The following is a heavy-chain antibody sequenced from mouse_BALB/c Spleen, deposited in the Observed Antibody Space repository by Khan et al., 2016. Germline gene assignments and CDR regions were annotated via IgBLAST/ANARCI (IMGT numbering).Heavy chain of an antibody. J-gene: IGHJ2*01. CDR1: GYTFTSYW. Sequence: VQLQESGAELARPGASVKLSCKASGYTFTSYWMQWVKQRPGQGLEWIGAIYPGDGDTRYTQKFKGKATLTADKSSSTAYMQLSSLASEDSAVYYWASYYGSSYDYVDYWGQGTTLTVSS. D-gene: IGHD1-1*01. CDR2: IYPGDGDT. V-gene: IGHV1-87*01. CDR3: ASYYGSSYDYVDY.